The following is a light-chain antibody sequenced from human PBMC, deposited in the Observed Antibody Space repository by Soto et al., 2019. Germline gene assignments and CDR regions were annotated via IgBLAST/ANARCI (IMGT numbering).Light chain of an antibody. CDR2: NND. CDR3: AVWDDSLNGWV. V-gene: IGLV1-44*01. J-gene: IGLJ3*02. CDR1: SSNIGSNT. Sequence: QSVLTQAPSASGTPGQRVTISCSGTSSNIGSNTVNWYQQLPGTAPKLLIYNNDQRPSGVPDRFPGSKSGTSASLAIGGLQSEDEADYYCAVWDDSLNGWVFGGGTKLTVL.